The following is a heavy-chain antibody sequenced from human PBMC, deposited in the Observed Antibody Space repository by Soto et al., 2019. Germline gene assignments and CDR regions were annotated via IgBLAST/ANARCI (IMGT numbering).Heavy chain of an antibody. CDR3: ARDRGPSSGYYPYWFDP. J-gene: IGHJ5*02. D-gene: IGHD3-22*01. CDR2: IIPIFGTA. V-gene: IGHV1-69*12. CDR1: GGTFSSYA. Sequence: QVQLVQSGAEVKKPGSSVKVSCKASGGTFSSYAITWVRQAPGQGLEWMGGIIPIFGTANYAQKFQARVTITADESTSTAYMELSSLRPEYTAVYYCARDRGPSSGYYPYWFDPWGQGTLVTVSS.